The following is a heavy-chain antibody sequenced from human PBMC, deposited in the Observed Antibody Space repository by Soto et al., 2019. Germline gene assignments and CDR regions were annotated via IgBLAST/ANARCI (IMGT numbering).Heavy chain of an antibody. CDR3: ANSKRSTPYGMDV. CDR2: ISYDGSNK. V-gene: IGHV3-30*18. D-gene: IGHD2-2*01. Sequence: QVQLVESGGGVVQPGRSLRLSCAASGFTFSSYGMQWVRQAPGKGLEGVAVISYDGSNKYYADSVKGRFTISRDNSKNTLYLQMNSLRAEDTAVYYCANSKRSTPYGMDVWGQGTTVTVSS. CDR1: GFTFSSYG. J-gene: IGHJ6*02.